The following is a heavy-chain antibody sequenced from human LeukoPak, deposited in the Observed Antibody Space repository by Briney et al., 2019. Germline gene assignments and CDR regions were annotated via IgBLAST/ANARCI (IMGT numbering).Heavy chain of an antibody. D-gene: IGHD3-3*01. CDR1: GFTFSNAW. V-gene: IGHV3-15*01. J-gene: IGHJ4*02. CDR3: VGFWSGYQNFDY. CDR2: IKSKTDGGTT. Sequence: GGSLRLSCAASGFTFSNAWMSWVRQAPGKGLEWVGRIKSKTDGGTTDYAAPVKGRFTISRDDSKNTLYLQMNSLKTEDTTVYCGVGFWSGYQNFDYWGQGTLVTVSS.